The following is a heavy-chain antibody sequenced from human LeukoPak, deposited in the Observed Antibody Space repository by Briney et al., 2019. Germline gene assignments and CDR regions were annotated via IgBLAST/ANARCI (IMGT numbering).Heavy chain of an antibody. CDR1: GGSISSYY. J-gene: IGHJ4*02. CDR2: INHSGST. Sequence: SETLSLTCTVSGGSISSYYWSWIRQPPGKGLEWIGEINHSGSTNYNPSLKSRVTISVDTSKNQFSLKLSSVTAADTAVYYCARENIVVVPAAALGVSTWGQGTLVTVSS. V-gene: IGHV4-34*01. CDR3: ARENIVVVPAAALGVST. D-gene: IGHD2-2*01.